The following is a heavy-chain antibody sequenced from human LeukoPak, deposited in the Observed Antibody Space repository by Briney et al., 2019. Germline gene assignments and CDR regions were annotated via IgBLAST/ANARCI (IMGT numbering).Heavy chain of an antibody. Sequence: GASVKVSCKTSGYTFTDYYMHWVRQAPGQGLEWMGLINPNSGGTDYAQRLQGRVTMTRDTSISAAYMELSRLISDDTAVYYCARDLGRPGSGSKNLFDSWGQGTLVTVSS. CDR1: GYTFTDYY. J-gene: IGHJ5*01. CDR2: INPNSGGT. D-gene: IGHD2-15*01. V-gene: IGHV1-2*02. CDR3: ARDLGRPGSGSKNLFDS.